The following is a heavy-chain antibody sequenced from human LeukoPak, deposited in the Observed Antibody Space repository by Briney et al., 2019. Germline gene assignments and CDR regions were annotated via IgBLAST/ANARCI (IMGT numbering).Heavy chain of an antibody. V-gene: IGHV4-59*01. Sequence: SETLSLTCTVSGGSISSYYWRWIRQPPGKGLEWIGYIYYSGSTNYNPSLKSRVTISVDTSKNQFSLKLSSVTAADTAVYYCAREGLYCSSTSCQSRFDPWGQGTLVTVSS. J-gene: IGHJ5*02. CDR1: GGSISSYY. CDR3: AREGLYCSSTSCQSRFDP. CDR2: IYYSGST. D-gene: IGHD2-2*01.